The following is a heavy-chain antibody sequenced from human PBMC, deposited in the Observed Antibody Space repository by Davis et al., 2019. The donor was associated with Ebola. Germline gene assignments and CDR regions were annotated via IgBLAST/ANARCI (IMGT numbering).Heavy chain of an antibody. CDR1: GFILTNYA. CDR3: ARDIDTIYYYGMDV. J-gene: IGHJ6*04. CDR2: ISAYNGNT. V-gene: IGHV1-18*01. D-gene: IGHD3-3*01. Sequence: ASVKVSCKASGFILTNYAIHWVRQAPGQRLEWMGWISAYNGNTNYAQKLQGRVTMTTDTSTSTAYMELRSLRSDDTAVYYCARDIDTIYYYGMDVWGKGTTVTVSS.